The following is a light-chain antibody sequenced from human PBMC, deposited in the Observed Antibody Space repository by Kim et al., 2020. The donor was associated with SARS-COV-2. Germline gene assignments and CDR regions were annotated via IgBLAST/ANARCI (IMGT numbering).Light chain of an antibody. Sequence: DIVLPQSPATLSLSPGERATISCRASQSVSSYLAWYQQKHGQAPRLLIYDASNRATGIPARFSGSGSGTDFTLTISSLEPEDFAVYYCQQRGNWPLTFGGGTKVEI. CDR3: QQRGNWPLT. CDR2: DAS. V-gene: IGKV3-11*01. CDR1: QSVSSY. J-gene: IGKJ4*01.